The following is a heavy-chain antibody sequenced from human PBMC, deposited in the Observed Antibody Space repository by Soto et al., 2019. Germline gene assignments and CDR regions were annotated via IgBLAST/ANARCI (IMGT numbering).Heavy chain of an antibody. CDR2: ISAYNGNT. CDR1: VSAFAGYV. J-gene: IGHJ6*02. CDR3: ARDGGKHPPAVYYYYYGMDV. V-gene: IGHV1-18*01. D-gene: IGHD3-16*01. Sequence: ATCTCKASVSAFAGYVISWVRQAPGQGLEWMGWISAYNGNTNYAQKLQGRVTMTTDTSTTTAYMDLRSLRSDHTAVHYCARDGGKHPPAVYYYYYGMDVWGQGTTVTVSS.